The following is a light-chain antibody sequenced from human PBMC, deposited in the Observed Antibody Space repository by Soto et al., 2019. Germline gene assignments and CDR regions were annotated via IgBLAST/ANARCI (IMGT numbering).Light chain of an antibody. J-gene: IGKJ2*01. Sequence: NFLTQSPATLSLSPGERATLSCRASQSVGIYLAWYQQKPGQAPRLLIYDAFQRATGIPARFSGSGSGTDFPLTISSLEPEDFAVYYCQQRSNWTPPFTFGQGTKVEMK. CDR3: QQRSNWTPPFT. CDR2: DAF. CDR1: QSVGIY. V-gene: IGKV3-11*01.